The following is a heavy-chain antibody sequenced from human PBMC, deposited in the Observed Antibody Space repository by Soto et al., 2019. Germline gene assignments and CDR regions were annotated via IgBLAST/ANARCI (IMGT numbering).Heavy chain of an antibody. V-gene: IGHV3-23*01. CDR1: GFMFSSFA. CDR3: AKDSKSVSVSAARVYGMDV. CDR2: TRSNGEHT. Sequence: GGSLRLSCAGSGFMFSSFAMTWVRQAPGKGLEWVSTTRSNGEHTYYADSVKGRFTVSRDSSKNTLLLEMSSLRAEDSAIYYCAKDSKSVSVSAARVYGMDVWGQGTTVTVS. D-gene: IGHD2-2*01. J-gene: IGHJ6*02.